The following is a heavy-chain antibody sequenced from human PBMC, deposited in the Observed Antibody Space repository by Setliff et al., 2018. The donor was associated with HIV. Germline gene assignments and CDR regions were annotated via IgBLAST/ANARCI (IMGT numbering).Heavy chain of an antibody. CDR3: ARQSTTSRDFDS. D-gene: IGHD2-2*01. J-gene: IGHJ4*02. CDR2: VSYTGTT. V-gene: IGHV4-30-4*01. Sequence: PSETLSLTCTASYATLSTADYYWTWIRQPPGKGLEWIGFVSYTGTTRYSPSLRSRISISIDASKNKFSLQLSPVTAADTAVYYCARQSTTSRDFDSWGQGTLVTVSS. CDR1: YATLSTADYY.